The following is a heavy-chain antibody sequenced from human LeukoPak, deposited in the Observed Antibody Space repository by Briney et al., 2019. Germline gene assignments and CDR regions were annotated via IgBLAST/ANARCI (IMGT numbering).Heavy chain of an antibody. CDR1: GFTFSSYS. CDR2: ISSGSSTR. D-gene: IGHD6-13*01. CDR3: ARDDAAAGHFDY. J-gene: IGHJ4*02. V-gene: IGHV3-48*01. Sequence: GGSLRLSCAASGFTFSSYSMNWVRQAPGKGLEWVAYISSGSSTRNYADSVRGRFTISRDNAKNSLYLQMNSLRAEDTAVYYCARDDAAAGHFDYWGQGTLVTVSS.